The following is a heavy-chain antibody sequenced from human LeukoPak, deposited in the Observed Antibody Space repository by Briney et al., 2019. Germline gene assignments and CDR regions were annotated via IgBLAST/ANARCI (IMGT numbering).Heavy chain of an antibody. CDR1: GFTFSGYW. Sequence: GGSLRLSCVVSGFTFSGYWMSWVRQAPGQGLEWVANMKQDGSEKYYVDSVKGRFTISRDNAKNSLYPQMNSLRAEDTAVYYCARAPYYSHVEFYFDYWGQGTLVTVSS. V-gene: IGHV3-7*03. D-gene: IGHD3-22*01. CDR2: MKQDGSEK. CDR3: ARAPYYSHVEFYFDY. J-gene: IGHJ4*02.